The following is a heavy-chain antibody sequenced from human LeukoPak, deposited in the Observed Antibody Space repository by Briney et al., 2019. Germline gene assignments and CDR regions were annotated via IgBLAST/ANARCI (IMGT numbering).Heavy chain of an antibody. V-gene: IGHV3-21*01. Sequence: GGPLRLSCAASGFTFSSYSMNWVRQAPGKGLEWVSSISSSNSYIYYADSVKGRFTISRDNAKNSLYLQMNSLRAEDTAVYYCARILDTAMVGSLGYWGQGTLVTVSS. J-gene: IGHJ4*02. CDR1: GFTFSSYS. CDR3: ARILDTAMVGSLGY. D-gene: IGHD5-18*01. CDR2: ISSSNSYI.